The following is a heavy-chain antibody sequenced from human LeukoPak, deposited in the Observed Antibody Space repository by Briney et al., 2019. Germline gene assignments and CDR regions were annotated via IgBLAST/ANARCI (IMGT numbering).Heavy chain of an antibody. D-gene: IGHD2-2*02. V-gene: IGHV3-7*04. CDR2: IKQDGSEK. CDR3: ARALGYCSSTSCYISAYFDY. Sequence: GGSLRLSCAASGFTFSRYWMSWVRQAPGKGVEWVANIKQDGSEKYYVDSVKGRFTISRDNDKNSLYLPMNSLRAEDTAVYYCARALGYCSSTSCYISAYFDYWGQGTLVAVSS. CDR1: GFTFSRYW. J-gene: IGHJ4*02.